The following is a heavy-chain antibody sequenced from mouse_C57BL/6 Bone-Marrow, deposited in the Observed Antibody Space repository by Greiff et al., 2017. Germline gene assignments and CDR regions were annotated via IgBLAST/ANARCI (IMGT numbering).Heavy chain of an antibody. D-gene: IGHD1-1*01. CDR2: IWTGGGT. J-gene: IGHJ1*03. CDR3: ARNTFFYYGSSPWYFDV. Sequence: VQLQESGPGLVAPSQSLSITCTVSGFSLTSYAISWVRQPPGKGLEWLGVIWTGGGTNYNSALKSRLSISKDNSKSQVFLKMNSLQTDDTARYYCARNTFFYYGSSPWYFDVWGTGTTVTVSS. V-gene: IGHV2-9-1*01. CDR1: GFSLTSYA.